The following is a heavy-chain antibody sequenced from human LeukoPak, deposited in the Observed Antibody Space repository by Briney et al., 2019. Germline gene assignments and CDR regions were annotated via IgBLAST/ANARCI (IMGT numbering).Heavy chain of an antibody. CDR3: ARHVYYGSGSYYYGIDV. D-gene: IGHD3-10*01. V-gene: IGHV4-59*08. J-gene: IGHJ6*02. CDR1: GGSISSYY. CDR2: LYYSGST. Sequence: SETLSLTCTVSGGSISSYYWTWIRQPPGKGLEWIGYLYYSGSTNYNPSLKSRVTISVDTSKNQFSLKLSSVTAADTAMYYCARHVYYGSGSYYYGIDVWGQGTTVTVSS.